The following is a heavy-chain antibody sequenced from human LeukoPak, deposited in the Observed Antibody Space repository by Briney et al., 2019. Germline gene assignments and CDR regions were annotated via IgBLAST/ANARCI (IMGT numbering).Heavy chain of an antibody. CDR2: IKQDGSEK. D-gene: IGHD6-19*01. CDR3: ARDFGARGWFDY. V-gene: IGHV3-7*01. CDR1: GFIFSNAW. J-gene: IGHJ4*02. Sequence: GGSLRLSCAASGFIFSNAWMSWVRQAPGKGLEWVANIKQDGSEKYYVDSVKGRFTISRDNAKNSLYLQMNSLRAEDTAVYYCARDFGARGWFDYWGQGTLVTVSS.